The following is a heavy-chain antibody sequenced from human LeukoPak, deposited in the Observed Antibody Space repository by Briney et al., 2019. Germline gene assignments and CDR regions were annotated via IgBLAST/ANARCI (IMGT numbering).Heavy chain of an antibody. J-gene: IGHJ4*02. D-gene: IGHD2-8*01. CDR2: IDTSGNTL. CDR1: GFTFSTYE. Sequence: GGSLRLSCAASGFTFSTYEMNWVRQAPGKGLEWLSYIDTSGNTLDYADSVKGRFTISRDNAMNSLYLQMNSLRAEDAAIYYCARRYGRTLYSFDYWGQGTLVTLSS. CDR3: ARRYGRTLYSFDY. V-gene: IGHV3-48*03.